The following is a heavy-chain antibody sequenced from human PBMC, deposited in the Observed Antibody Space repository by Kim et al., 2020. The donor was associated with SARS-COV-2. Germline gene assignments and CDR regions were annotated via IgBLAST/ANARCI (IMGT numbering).Heavy chain of an antibody. CDR2: IIPIFGTA. D-gene: IGHD6-6*01. Sequence: SVKVSCKASGGTFSSYAISWVRQAPGQGLEWMGGIIPIFGTANYAQKFQGRVTITADESTSTAYMELSSLRSEDTAVYYCARESRQLGYVYGMDVWGQGTTVTVSS. V-gene: IGHV1-69*13. CDR1: GGTFSSYA. J-gene: IGHJ6*02. CDR3: ARESRQLGYVYGMDV.